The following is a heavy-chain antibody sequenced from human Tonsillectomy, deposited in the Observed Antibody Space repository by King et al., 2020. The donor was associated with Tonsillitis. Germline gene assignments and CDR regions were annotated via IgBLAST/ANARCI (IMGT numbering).Heavy chain of an antibody. V-gene: IGHV6-1*01. J-gene: IGHJ5*02. CDR1: GDSVSSNSAA. D-gene: IGHD3-10*01. CDR2: TYYRSKWYN. CDR3: ASGAASYYYGSGSYYENWFDP. Sequence: VQLQQSGPGLVKPSQTLSLTCAISGDSVSSNSAAWNWIRQSPSRGLEWLGRTYYRSKWYNDYAVFVKSRITINPDTSKNQFSLQLNSVTPEDTAVYYCASGAASYYYGSGSYYENWFDPWGQGTLVTVSS.